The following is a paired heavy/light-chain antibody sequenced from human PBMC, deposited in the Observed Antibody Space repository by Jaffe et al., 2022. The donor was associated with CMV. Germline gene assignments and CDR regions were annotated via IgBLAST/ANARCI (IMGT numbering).Light chain of an antibody. CDR3: QQANSFPFT. CDR1: QDISRW. J-gene: IGKJ5*01. Sequence: DIQMTQSPSSVSASVGDRVTITCRASQDISRWLAWYQQKPGKAPKLLIYAASNLQSGVPSSFSGSGSGTDFTLTISSLQPEDFATYYCQQANSFPFTFGQGTRLDIK. V-gene: IGKV1-12*01. CDR2: AAS.
Heavy chain of an antibody. CDR3: ASPTVTTRGGGNQFDC. CDR2: INPNSGGT. CDR1: RYTFTGYY. V-gene: IGHV1-2*02. J-gene: IGHJ4*02. Sequence: QVQLVQSGAEVKKPGASVKVSCKASRYTFTGYYMHWVRQAPGQGLEWMGWINPNSGGTNYAQKFQGRVTMTRDTSISTAYMELSRLRSDDTAVYYCASPTVTTRGGGNQFDCWGQGTLVTVSS. D-gene: IGHD4-17*01.